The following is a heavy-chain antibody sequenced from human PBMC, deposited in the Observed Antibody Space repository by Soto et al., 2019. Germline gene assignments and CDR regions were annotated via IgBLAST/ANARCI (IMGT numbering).Heavy chain of an antibody. V-gene: IGHV4-31*03. CDR1: GGSISSGGYY. CDR2: IYYSGST. D-gene: IGHD3-22*01. CDR3: ARDPRSGYDSSGSANWFDP. J-gene: IGHJ5*02. Sequence: SETLSLTCTVSGGSISSGGYYWSWIRQHPGKGLEWIGYIYYSGSTYYNPSLKSRVTISVDTSKNQFSLKLSSVTAADTAVYYCARDPRSGYDSSGSANWFDPWGQGTLVTVSS.